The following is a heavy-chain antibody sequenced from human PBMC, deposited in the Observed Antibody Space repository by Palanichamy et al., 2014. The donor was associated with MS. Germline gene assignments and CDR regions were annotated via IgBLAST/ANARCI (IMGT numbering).Heavy chain of an antibody. CDR1: GFTFGDFA. D-gene: IGHD3-22*01. J-gene: IGHJ4*02. Sequence: EVQLVESGGGLVQPGRPLRLSCTGSGFTFGDFALGWVRQAPGKGLEWVVFIRNKAYGGTTEYAASVKGRFTISRDDSKTIAYLQMNSLKSEDTAVYYCTRAPYDSSGYYPFDYWGQGTLVTVSS. CDR2: IRNKAYGGTT. CDR3: TRAPYDSSGYYPFDY. V-gene: IGHV3-49*04.